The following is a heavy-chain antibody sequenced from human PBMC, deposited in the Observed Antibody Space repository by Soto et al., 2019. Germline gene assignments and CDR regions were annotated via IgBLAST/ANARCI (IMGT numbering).Heavy chain of an antibody. D-gene: IGHD6-19*01. CDR1: GYTFTSYG. V-gene: IGHV1-18*01. J-gene: IGHJ5*02. Sequence: QVQLVQSGAEVKKPGATVKVTCKASGYTFTSYGINWVRQAPGQGLEWMGWISAYNGNTNYAQKLQGRVTMTTDTSTRTAYMELGSLRSDDTAVYYCASGRGCRAGWNWFDPWGQGTLVTVSS. CDR3: ASGRGCRAGWNWFDP. CDR2: ISAYNGNT.